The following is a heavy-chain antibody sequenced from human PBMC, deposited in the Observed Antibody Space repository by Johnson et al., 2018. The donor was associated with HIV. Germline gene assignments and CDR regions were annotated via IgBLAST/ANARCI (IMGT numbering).Heavy chain of an antibody. CDR1: GFTFDDYG. D-gene: IGHD1-26*01. Sequence: EVQLVESGGGVVRPGGSLRLSCAASGFTFDDYGMTWVRQAPGKGLEWVSGINWNGGSTGYADSVKGRFTISRDDAKNSLYLQMNSLRAEDTALYYCARVWSGSYYGDAFDIWGQGTRVTVSS. CDR3: ARVWSGSYYGDAFDI. CDR2: INWNGGST. V-gene: IGHV3-20*04. J-gene: IGHJ3*02.